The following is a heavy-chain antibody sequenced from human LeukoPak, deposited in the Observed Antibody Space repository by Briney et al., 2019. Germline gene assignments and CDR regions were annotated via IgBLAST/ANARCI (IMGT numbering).Heavy chain of an antibody. J-gene: IGHJ4*02. V-gene: IGHV3-23*01. CDR2: ISGSGGST. CDR1: GFTFSSYA. Sequence: GGSLRLSCAASGFTFSSYAMSWVRQAPGKGLEWVSAISGSGGSTYYADSVKGRFTISRDNSKNTLYLQMNSLRAEDTAVYYCAKVGGAGLSSSSWRIHFDYWGQGTLVTVSS. D-gene: IGHD6-13*01. CDR3: AKVGGAGLSSSSWRIHFDY.